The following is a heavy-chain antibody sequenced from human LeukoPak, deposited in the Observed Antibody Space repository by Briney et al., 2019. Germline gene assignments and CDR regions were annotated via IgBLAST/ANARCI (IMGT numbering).Heavy chain of an antibody. D-gene: IGHD3-9*01. Sequence: PGGSMRLSCAASGFTFNTYAMNWVRQAPGKGVEGVSPINDGGRTTYYADSVKGRFTISRDNSKHTVYLQMNNLRAEDTALYYCTNQPILAGSIDSWGQGTLVTVSS. CDR3: TNQPILAGSIDS. J-gene: IGHJ4*02. CDR1: GFTFNTYA. V-gene: IGHV3-23*01. CDR2: INDGGRTT.